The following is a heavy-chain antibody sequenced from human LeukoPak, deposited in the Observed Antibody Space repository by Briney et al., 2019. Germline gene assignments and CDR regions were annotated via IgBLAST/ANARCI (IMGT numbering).Heavy chain of an antibody. D-gene: IGHD5-18*01. CDR2: INPNSGGT. Sequence: ASVKVSCKASGYTFTGYYMHWVRQAPGQGLEWMGWINPNSGGTNYAEKFQGRVTMTRDTAISTADMELSRLRSDDTAVYYCARDNERAMDIXXXXGQGXXXTV. V-gene: IGHV1-2*02. J-gene: IGHJ4*02. CDR3: ARDNERAMDIXXX. CDR1: GYTFTGYY.